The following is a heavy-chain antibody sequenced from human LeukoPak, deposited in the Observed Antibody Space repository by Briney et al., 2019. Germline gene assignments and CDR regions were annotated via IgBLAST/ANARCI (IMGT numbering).Heavy chain of an antibody. CDR1: GFTFSSYS. D-gene: IGHD5-18*01. Sequence: GGSLRLSCAASGFTFSSYSMNWVRQAPGKGLEWASSISSSSSYIYYADSVKGRFTISRDNAKNSLYLQMNSLRAEDTAVYYCARDLDTAMVGGHDYWGQGTLVTVSS. V-gene: IGHV3-21*01. CDR2: ISSSSSYI. CDR3: ARDLDTAMVGGHDY. J-gene: IGHJ4*02.